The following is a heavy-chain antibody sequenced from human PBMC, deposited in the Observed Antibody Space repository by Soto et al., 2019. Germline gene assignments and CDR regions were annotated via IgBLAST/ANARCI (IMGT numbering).Heavy chain of an antibody. CDR2: IKNKADDYAT. Sequence: GGSLRLSCAASGFIFSDSAIHWVRQASGKGLEWVGRIKNKADDYATAHAAAVEGRFTISRDGSKNTAYLQMNSLKTEDTAVYYCTRLRYTSGWYGMDVWGQGTTVTVSS. V-gene: IGHV3-73*01. J-gene: IGHJ6*02. CDR3: TRLRYTSGWYGMDV. CDR1: GFIFSDSA. D-gene: IGHD6-19*01.